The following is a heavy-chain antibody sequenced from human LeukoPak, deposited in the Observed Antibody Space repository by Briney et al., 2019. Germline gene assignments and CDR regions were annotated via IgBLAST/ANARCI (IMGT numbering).Heavy chain of an antibody. CDR1: GGSLSGYY. Sequence: SETLSLTCAVPGGSLSGYYWTWVRQPLGKGLEWIGEISHTGGANYNPSLKSRVTIGLDTSKKQLSLKLESVTAADTAVYYCAREDYGTGSYYRGDAFDIWGHGTMVTVSS. CDR3: AREDYGTGSYYRGDAFDI. J-gene: IGHJ3*02. V-gene: IGHV4-34*01. D-gene: IGHD3-10*01. CDR2: ISHTGGA.